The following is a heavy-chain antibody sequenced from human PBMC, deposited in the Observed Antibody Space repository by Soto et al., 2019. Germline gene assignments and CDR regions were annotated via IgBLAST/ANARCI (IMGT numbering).Heavy chain of an antibody. J-gene: IGHJ6*02. CDR2: IYNSGST. V-gene: IGHV4-61*01. Sequence: SETLSLTCTVSGGSVTSGSYYWSWIRQPPGKGLEWIGYIYNSGSTNYNPSLKSRVTTSVDTSRNQFSLKLTSVTAADTAVYYCAREDFYYGMDVWGQGTTVTVS. CDR3: AREDFYYGMDV. CDR1: GGSVTSGSYY.